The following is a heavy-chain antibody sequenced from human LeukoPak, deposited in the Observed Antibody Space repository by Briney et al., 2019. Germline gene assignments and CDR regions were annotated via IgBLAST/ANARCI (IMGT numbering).Heavy chain of an antibody. D-gene: IGHD2-15*01. CDR2: IKQDGSEK. J-gene: IGHJ4*02. Sequence: GGSPRLSCAASGFTFSSYWMSWVRQAPGKGLEWVANIKQDGSEKYYVDSVKGRFTISRDNAKNSLYLQMNSLRAEDTAVYYCARDLYCSGGSCYSLYFDYWGQGTLVTVSS. CDR3: ARDLYCSGGSCYSLYFDY. CDR1: GFTFSSYW. V-gene: IGHV3-7*01.